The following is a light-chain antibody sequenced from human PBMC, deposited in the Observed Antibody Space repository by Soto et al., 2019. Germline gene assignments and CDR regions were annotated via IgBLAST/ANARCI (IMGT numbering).Light chain of an antibody. V-gene: IGLV3-21*02. Sequence: SYELTQPSSVSVAPGQTATIACWGNNIGSKTVHWYQQRPGQAPVLVVYDDRDRPPGIPERFSGSNSGDTATLTISSVEAGDEADYYCQVWDISTDPNYVFGPGTKLTVL. CDR3: QVWDISTDPNYV. CDR2: DDR. CDR1: NIGSKT. J-gene: IGLJ1*01.